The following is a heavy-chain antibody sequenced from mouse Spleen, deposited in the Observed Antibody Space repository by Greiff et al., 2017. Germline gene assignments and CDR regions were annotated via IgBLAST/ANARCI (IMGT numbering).Heavy chain of an antibody. V-gene: IGHV1-20*01. Sequence: VQLKQSGPELVKPGDSVKISCKASGYSFTGYFMNWVMQSHGKSLEWIGRINPYNGDTFYNQKFKGKATLTVDKSSSTAHMELRSLTSEDSAVYYCARPSYGSSYGFAYWGQGTLVTVSA. CDR2: INPYNGDT. CDR1: GYSFTGYF. J-gene: IGHJ3*01. CDR3: ARPSYGSSYGFAY. D-gene: IGHD1-1*01.